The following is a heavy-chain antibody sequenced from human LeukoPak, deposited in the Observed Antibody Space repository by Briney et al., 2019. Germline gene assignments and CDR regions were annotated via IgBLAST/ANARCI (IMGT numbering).Heavy chain of an antibody. J-gene: IGHJ3*02. V-gene: IGHV3-48*04. CDR3: AREGSSSWYAFDI. CDR2: ISSSSSTI. Sequence: GGSLRLSCAASGFTFSSYSMNWVRQAPGKGLEWVSYISSSSSTIYYADSVKGRFTISRDNAKNSLYLQMDSLRAEDTAVYYCAREGSSSWYAFDIWGQGTMVTVSS. CDR1: GFTFSSYS. D-gene: IGHD6-13*01.